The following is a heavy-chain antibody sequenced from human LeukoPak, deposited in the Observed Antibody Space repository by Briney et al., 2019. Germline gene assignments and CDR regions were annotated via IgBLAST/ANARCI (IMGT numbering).Heavy chain of an antibody. Sequence: ASVKVPCKASGYTFTSYYMHWVRQAPGQGLEWMGIINPSGGSTSYAQKFQGRVTMTRDTSTSTVYMELSSLRSEDTAVYYCAREGGDGDYERYYFDYWGQGTPVTVSS. V-gene: IGHV1-46*01. CDR3: AREGGDGDYERYYFDY. D-gene: IGHD4-17*01. J-gene: IGHJ4*02. CDR1: GYTFTSYY. CDR2: INPSGGST.